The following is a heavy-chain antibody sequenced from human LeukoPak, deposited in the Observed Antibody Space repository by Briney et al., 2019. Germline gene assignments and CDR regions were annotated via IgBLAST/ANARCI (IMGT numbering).Heavy chain of an antibody. D-gene: IGHD2-2*01. V-gene: IGHV1-18*04. CDR3: ARDRRGRIYCSSTSCYLPFDY. J-gene: IGHJ4*02. CDR1: GYTFTSYG. Sequence: GASVKVSCKASGYTFTSYGISWVRQAPGQGLEWMGWISAYNGNTNYAQKLQGRVTMTTDTSTSTAYMELRSLRSGDTAVYYCARDRRGRIYCSSTSCYLPFDYWGQGTLVTVSS. CDR2: ISAYNGNT.